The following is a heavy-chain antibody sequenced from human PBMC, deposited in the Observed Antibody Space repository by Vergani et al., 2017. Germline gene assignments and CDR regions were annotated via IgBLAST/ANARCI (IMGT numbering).Heavy chain of an antibody. CDR2: ISAYNGNT. CDR1: NYKFINYG. CDR3: ARDSLLWFGEFFPLDY. Sequence: VHLVQSGAEVKKSGASVKVSCKASNYKFINYGFSWVRQAPGQGLEWMGWISAYNGNTNYAQKFQGRVSMTADTSTTTAYMERRSLRSDDTAVYYCARDSLLWFGEFFPLDYWGQGTLVTVSS. J-gene: IGHJ4*02. V-gene: IGHV1-18*01. D-gene: IGHD3-10*01.